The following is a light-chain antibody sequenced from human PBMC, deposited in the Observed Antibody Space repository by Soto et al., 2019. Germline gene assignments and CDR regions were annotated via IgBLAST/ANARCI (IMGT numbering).Light chain of an antibody. CDR2: DVS. CDR3: CSYTSNNSFYV. CDR1: SSDVGGYNF. Sequence: QSALTQPASVSGSPGQSITISCTGTSSDVGGYNFVSWYQQRPGKAPKLMIYDVSNRPSGVSDRFSGSKSGNTASLTISGLRTEDEAEYYCCSYTSNNSFYVFGTGTKLTVL. J-gene: IGLJ1*01. V-gene: IGLV2-14*03.